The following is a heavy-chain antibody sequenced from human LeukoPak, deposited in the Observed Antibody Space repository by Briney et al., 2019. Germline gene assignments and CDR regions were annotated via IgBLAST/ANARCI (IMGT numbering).Heavy chain of an antibody. CDR1: GYSISSGYY. J-gene: IGHJ6*03. CDR3: ARKAARTRHYYYYYMDV. CDR2: IYHSGST. V-gene: IGHV4-38-2*02. D-gene: IGHD6-6*01. Sequence: SETLSLTCTVSGYSISSGYYWGWIRQPPGKGLEWIGSIYHSGSTYYNPSLKSRVTISVDTSKNQFSLKLSSVTAADTAVYYCARKAARTRHYYYYYMDVWGKGTTVTVSS.